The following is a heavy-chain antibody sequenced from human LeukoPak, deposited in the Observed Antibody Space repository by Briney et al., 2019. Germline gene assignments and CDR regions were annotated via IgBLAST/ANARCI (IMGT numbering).Heavy chain of an antibody. CDR3: ARDVMVRGHAHYD. V-gene: IGHV4-38-2*02. D-gene: IGHD3-10*01. CDR2: IYHSGST. J-gene: IGHJ4*02. CDR1: GYSISSGYY. Sequence: PSETLSLTCTVSGYSISSGYYWGWIRQPPGKGLEWIGSIYHSGSTYYNPSLKSRVTISVDTSKNQFSLKLSSVTAADTAVYYCARDVMVRGHAHYDWGQGTLVTVSS.